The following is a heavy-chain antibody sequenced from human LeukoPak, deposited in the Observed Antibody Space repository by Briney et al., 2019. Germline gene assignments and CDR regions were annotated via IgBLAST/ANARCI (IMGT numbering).Heavy chain of an antibody. CDR3: TRALGYCSSTSCFDY. CDR1: GFTFSGSA. J-gene: IGHJ4*02. D-gene: IGHD2-2*01. CDR2: IRSKANSYAT. V-gene: IGHV3-73*01. Sequence: GGSLRLSCAASGFTFSGSAMHWVRQASGKGLEWVGRIRSKANSYATAYAASVKGRFTISRDDSKNTAYLQMNSLKTEDTAVYYCTRALGYCSSTSCFDYWGQGTLVTVSS.